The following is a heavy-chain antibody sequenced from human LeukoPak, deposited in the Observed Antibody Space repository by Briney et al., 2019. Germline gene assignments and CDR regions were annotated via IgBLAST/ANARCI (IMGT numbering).Heavy chain of an antibody. Sequence: ASVKVSCKASGYTFTSYGISWVRQAPGQGLEWMGWISAYNGNTNYAQKLQGRVTMTTDTSTSTAYMELRSLRSDDTAVYYCARALYYYDSSGYFLDYWGQGTLVTVSS. CDR2: ISAYNGNT. J-gene: IGHJ4*02. V-gene: IGHV1-18*01. D-gene: IGHD3-22*01. CDR1: GYTFTSYG. CDR3: ARALYYYDSSGYFLDY.